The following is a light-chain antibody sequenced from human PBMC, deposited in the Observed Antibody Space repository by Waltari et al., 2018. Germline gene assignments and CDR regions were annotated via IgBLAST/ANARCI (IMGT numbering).Light chain of an antibody. J-gene: IGKJ5*01. Sequence: DIVMTQSPDPLAVSLGERATINCKSSQTVLFSSNKKNYLAWYQQKPGQPPKLLIYWASTRQSGVPDRFSGSGSGTDFTLTISSLQTEDVALYYCQQRSNWPPITFGQGTRLEI. V-gene: IGKV4-1*01. CDR3: QQRSNWPPIT. CDR2: WAS. CDR1: QTVLFSSNKKNY.